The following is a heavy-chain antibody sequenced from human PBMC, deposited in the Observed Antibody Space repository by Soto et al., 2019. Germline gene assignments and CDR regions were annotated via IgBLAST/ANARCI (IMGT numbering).Heavy chain of an antibody. V-gene: IGHV3-74*01. CDR1: GFTFSNYW. CDR2: IDHDGPT. CDR3: VRDSHGDY. J-gene: IGHJ4*02. Sequence: EVQLVESGGGLVQPGGSLRLSCAGSGFTFSNYWMHWVRQAPGKGLEWVSRIDHDGPTDYAGSVRGRFTISRDNAENTLYLQMNRLRPEDTAVYYCVRDSHGDYWGQGTLVTVSS.